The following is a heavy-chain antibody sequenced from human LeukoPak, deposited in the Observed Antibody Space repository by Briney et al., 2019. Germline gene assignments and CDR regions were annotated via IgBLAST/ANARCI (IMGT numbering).Heavy chain of an antibody. CDR2: ISSSSTYI. CDR1: GFTFSSYA. D-gene: IGHD5-18*01. Sequence: PGGSLRLSCAASGFTFSSYAMTWVRQTPGKGLEWVSSISSSSTYIYYADSVKGRFTISRDNAKNSLYLQMDSLRAEDTAVYYCAREPTAMILWGQGTLVTVSS. V-gene: IGHV3-21*01. J-gene: IGHJ4*02. CDR3: AREPTAMIL.